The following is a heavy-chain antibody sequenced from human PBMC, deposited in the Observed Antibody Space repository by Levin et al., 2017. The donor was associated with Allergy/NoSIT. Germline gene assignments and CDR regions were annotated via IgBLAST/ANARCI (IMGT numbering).Heavy chain of an antibody. CDR3: ARGQRSDYYDASGFYYVFDH. Sequence: SETLSLTCAVYGGSVSGYYWSWIRQPPGKGLEWIVEINHSGSTNYNPSIKSRVTMSIDTSTDQFSLRLSSVTAADTAVYYCARGQRSDYYDASGFYYVFDHWGQGTLVTISS. CDR2: INHSGST. V-gene: IGHV4-34*01. CDR1: GGSVSGYY. D-gene: IGHD3-22*01. J-gene: IGHJ4*02.